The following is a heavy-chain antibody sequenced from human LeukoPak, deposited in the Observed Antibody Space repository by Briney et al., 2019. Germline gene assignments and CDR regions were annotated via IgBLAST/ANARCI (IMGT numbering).Heavy chain of an antibody. CDR2: IYCSGST. J-gene: IGHJ4*02. Sequence: SETLSLTCTVSGGSISSSSYYWGWIRQPPRKGLEWIGSIYCSGSTYYNPSLKSRVTISVDTSKKQFSLKLSSVTAADTAVYHCARVLGPPAVRDYGINWGQGTLVTVSS. V-gene: IGHV4-39*07. CDR1: GGSISSSSYY. D-gene: IGHD4-17*01. CDR3: ARVLGPPAVRDYGIN.